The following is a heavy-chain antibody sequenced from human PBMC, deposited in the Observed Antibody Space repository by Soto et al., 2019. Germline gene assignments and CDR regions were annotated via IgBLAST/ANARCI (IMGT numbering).Heavy chain of an antibody. J-gene: IGHJ4*02. V-gene: IGHV4-59*01. CDR1: GGSISSYY. CDR2: IYYSGST. D-gene: IGHD3-10*01. Sequence: SETLSLTCTVSGGSISSYYWSWIRQPPGKGLEWIGYIYYSGSTNYNPSLKSRVTISVDTSKNQFSLKLSSVTAADTAVYYCARARGYYGLGSYYDSWGMGTLVPVYS. CDR3: ARARGYYGLGSYYDS.